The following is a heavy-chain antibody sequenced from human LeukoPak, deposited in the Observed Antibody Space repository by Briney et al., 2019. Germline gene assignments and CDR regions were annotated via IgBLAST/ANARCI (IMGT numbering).Heavy chain of an antibody. D-gene: IGHD6-19*01. Sequence: GGSLRPSCAASGFTFSSYWMHWVRQAPGKGLVWVSRINSDGSSTSYADSVKGRLTISRDNAKNTLYLQMNSLRAEDTAVYYCASGGRYSSGWYGYYFDYWGQGALVTVSS. CDR3: ASGGRYSSGWYGYYFDY. CDR1: GFTFSSYW. J-gene: IGHJ4*02. CDR2: INSDGSST. V-gene: IGHV3-74*01.